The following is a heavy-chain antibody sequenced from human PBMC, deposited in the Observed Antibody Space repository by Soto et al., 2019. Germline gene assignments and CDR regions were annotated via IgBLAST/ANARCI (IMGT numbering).Heavy chain of an antibody. CDR3: AKLILTVESDGAAVDF. J-gene: IGHJ4*02. V-gene: IGHV3-15*07. Sequence: PGGSLRLSCAGSGFTFSNVWMNWVRQAPGKGLEWVGRIKSETDGGTIDYAAPVKGRFTISRDDSNNTLYLQMNSLKTEDTATYYCAKLILTVESDGAAVDFWGLGTLVTVSS. D-gene: IGHD4-17*01. CDR2: IKSETDGGTI. CDR1: GFTFSNVW.